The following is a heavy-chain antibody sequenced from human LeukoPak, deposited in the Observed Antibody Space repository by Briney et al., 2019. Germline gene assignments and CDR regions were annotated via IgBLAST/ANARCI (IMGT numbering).Heavy chain of an antibody. D-gene: IGHD2-2*01. V-gene: IGHV3-23*01. CDR1: GFTFSSYA. J-gene: IGHJ4*02. CDR3: AKDPGVVPAHYFDY. Sequence: PGGSLRLSCAPSGFTFSSYATNWVRQAPGKGLGWVSGTGSTGVSTFYADSVKGRFTVSRDNSKNTLSLQMNSLRAEDTAVYYCAKDPGVVPAHYFDYWGQGTLVTVSS. CDR2: TGSTGVST.